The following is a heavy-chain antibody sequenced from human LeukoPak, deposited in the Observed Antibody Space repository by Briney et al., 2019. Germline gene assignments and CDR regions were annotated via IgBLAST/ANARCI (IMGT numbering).Heavy chain of an antibody. V-gene: IGHV3-23*01. Sequence: GGSLRLSCAASGFTFSTYAMSWVRLAPGKGLEWVSAISGSGGSTYYADSVKGRVTIARDNSKATLDLQMNSLNAEDAAVYYCAKTRGWPYHFGYWGQGTLVTVSS. CDR3: AKTRGWPYHFGY. D-gene: IGHD6-19*01. J-gene: IGHJ4*02. CDR2: ISGSGGST. CDR1: GFTFSTYA.